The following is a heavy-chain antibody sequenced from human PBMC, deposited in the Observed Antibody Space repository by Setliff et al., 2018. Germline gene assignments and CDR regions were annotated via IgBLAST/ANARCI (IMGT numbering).Heavy chain of an antibody. V-gene: IGHV4-38-2*02. CDR1: GYSISSGYY. J-gene: IGHJ4*02. D-gene: IGHD6-19*01. CDR3: ANYSSGNFDY. Sequence: SETLSLTCTVSGYSISSGYYWGWIRQPPGKGLEWIGSIYHSGSTYYNPSLKSRVTISVDASKNQFSLKLSSVTAADTAVYYCANYSSGNFDYWGQGTLVTVSS. CDR2: IYHSGST.